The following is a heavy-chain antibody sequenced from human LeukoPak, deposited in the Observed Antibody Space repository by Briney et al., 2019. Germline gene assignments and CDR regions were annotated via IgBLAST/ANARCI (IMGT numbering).Heavy chain of an antibody. CDR3: ARGQGPMVRGVYFLDY. J-gene: IGHJ4*02. D-gene: IGHD3-10*01. CDR2: IYTSGST. V-gene: IGHV4-4*07. Sequence: SETLSLTRTVSGGSISSYYWSWIRQPAGKGLEWIGRIYTSGSTNYNPSLKSRVTMSVDTSKNQFSLKLSPVTAADTAVYYCARGQGPMVRGVYFLDYWGQGTLVTVSS. CDR1: GGSISSYY.